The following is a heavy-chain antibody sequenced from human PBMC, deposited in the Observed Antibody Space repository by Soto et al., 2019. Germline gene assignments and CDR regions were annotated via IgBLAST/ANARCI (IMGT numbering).Heavy chain of an antibody. Sequence: SETLSLTCSVSGDSVSSGSYYWSWIRQPPGKGLEWIGYIYYSGSTNYNPSLKSRVTISVDTSKNQFSLKLSSVTAADTAVYYCARARPGGSPSLDYWGQGTLVTVSS. CDR3: ARARPGGSPSLDY. CDR2: IYYSGST. V-gene: IGHV4-61*01. CDR1: GDSVSSGSYY. J-gene: IGHJ4*02. D-gene: IGHD3-10*01.